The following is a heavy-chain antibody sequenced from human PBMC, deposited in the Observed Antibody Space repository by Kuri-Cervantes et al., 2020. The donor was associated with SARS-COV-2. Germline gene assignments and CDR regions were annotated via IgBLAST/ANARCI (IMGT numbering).Heavy chain of an antibody. V-gene: IGHV3-30*03. J-gene: IGHJ6*02. D-gene: IGHD1-26*01. CDR2: ISYDGSNK. CDR3: ARSFIVGAYYYYYGMDV. CDR1: GFTFSSYG. Sequence: GESLKISCAASGFTFSSYGMHWVRQAPGKGLEWVAVISYDGSNKYYADSVKGRFTISRDNSKNTLYLQMNSLRAEDTAVYYCARSFIVGAYYYYYGMDVWGQGTTVTVSS.